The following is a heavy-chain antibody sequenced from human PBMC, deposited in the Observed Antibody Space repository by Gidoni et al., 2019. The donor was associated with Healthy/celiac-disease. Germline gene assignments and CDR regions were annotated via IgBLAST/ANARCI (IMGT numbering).Heavy chain of an antibody. V-gene: IGHV3-9*01. CDR2: ISWNSGSI. CDR1: GCTFYDYA. D-gene: IGHD5-12*01. J-gene: IGHJ6*02. CDR3: AKDTPSGGSWGMDV. Sequence: EVQLVESGGGSVVPGRSLRLSCAAPGCTFYDYAMPWVQQAPGKGLEWVSGISWNSGSIGYTDYVKGRFTISRDNAKNSLYLQMNSLRAEDTDLYYCAKDTPSGGSWGMDVWGQGTTVTVSS.